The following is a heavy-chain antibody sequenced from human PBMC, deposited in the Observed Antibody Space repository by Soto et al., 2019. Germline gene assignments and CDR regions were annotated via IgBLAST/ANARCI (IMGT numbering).Heavy chain of an antibody. J-gene: IGHJ4*02. Sequence: SLRLSCAASGFTFNNYAMNWVRQAPGKGLEWVSSINTGGGSTYYADSVKGRFSIARDNSGNTLWLQMNSLRAEDTAVYYCARVPQRIAVAGTSNRYYFDYWGRGILVTVSS. D-gene: IGHD6-19*01. CDR1: GFTFNNYA. V-gene: IGHV3-23*01. CDR3: ARVPQRIAVAGTSNRYYFDY. CDR2: INTGGGST.